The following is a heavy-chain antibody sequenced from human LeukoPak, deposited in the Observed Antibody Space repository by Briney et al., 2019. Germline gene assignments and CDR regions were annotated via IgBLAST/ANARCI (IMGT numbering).Heavy chain of an antibody. D-gene: IGHD2-15*01. CDR3: AGGPRGGSGDGFDY. Sequence: PGGSLRLSCAASGFTFSSYSMNWVRQAPGKGLECVSSISSSSSYIYYADSVKGRFTISRDNAKNSLYLQMNSLGAEDTAVYYCAGGPRGGSGDGFDYWGQGTLVTVSS. V-gene: IGHV3-21*01. J-gene: IGHJ4*02. CDR2: ISSSSSYI. CDR1: GFTFSSYS.